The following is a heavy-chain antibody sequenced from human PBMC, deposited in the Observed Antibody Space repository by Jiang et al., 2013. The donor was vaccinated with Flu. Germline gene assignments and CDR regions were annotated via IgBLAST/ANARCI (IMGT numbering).Heavy chain of an antibody. Sequence: VQLVESGAEVKKPGASVKVSCKASGYTFTGYYMHWVRQAPGQGLEWMGRINPNSGGTNYAQKFQGRVTMTRDTSISTAYMELSRLRSDDTAVYYCARERAVIPLEDGMDVWGQGPRSPSP. CDR3: ARERAVIPLEDGMDV. V-gene: IGHV1-2*06. CDR2: INPNSGGT. CDR1: GYTFTGYY. D-gene: IGHD4-11*01. J-gene: IGHJ6*02.